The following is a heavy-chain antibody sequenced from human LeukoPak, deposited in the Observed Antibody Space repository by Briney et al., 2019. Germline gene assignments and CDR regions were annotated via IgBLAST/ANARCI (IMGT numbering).Heavy chain of an antibody. J-gene: IGHJ4*02. V-gene: IGHV1-69*04. CDR3: ARDGGFWSGYIDY. CDR2: IIPILGIA. CDR1: GGTFSSYA. D-gene: IGHD3-3*01. Sequence: GASVKVSCKASGGTFSSYAISWVRHAPGQGLEWMGRIIPILGIANYAQKFQGRVTITADKSTSTAYMELSSLRSEDTAVYYCARDGGFWSGYIDYWGQGTLVTVSS.